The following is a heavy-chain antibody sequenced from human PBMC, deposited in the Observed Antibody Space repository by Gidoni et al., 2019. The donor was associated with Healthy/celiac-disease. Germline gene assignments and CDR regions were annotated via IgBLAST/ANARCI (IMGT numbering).Heavy chain of an antibody. CDR2: INHSGST. Sequence: QVQLQQWGAGLLKPSETLSLTCAVYGGSFSGYYWRWIRQPPGKGLGWIGEINHSGSTNYYPSLKSRVTISVDTSKNQFSLKLSSVTAADTAVYYCARTVVVVAATYWYFDLWGRGTLVTVSS. D-gene: IGHD2-15*01. V-gene: IGHV4-34*01. CDR3: ARTVVVVAATYWYFDL. CDR1: GGSFSGYY. J-gene: IGHJ2*01.